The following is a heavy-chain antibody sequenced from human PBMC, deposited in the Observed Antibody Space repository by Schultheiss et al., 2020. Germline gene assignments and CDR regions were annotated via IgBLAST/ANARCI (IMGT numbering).Heavy chain of an antibody. J-gene: IGHJ4*02. CDR2: ISGSGGST. D-gene: IGHD3-3*01. Sequence: GGSLRLSCAASGFTFSSYAMSWVRQAPGKGLEWVSAISGSGGSTYYADSVKGRFTISRDNSKNTLYLQMNSLRAEDTAVYYCAKEGTIFGVVRAGGFDYWGQGTLVTVS. CDR3: AKEGTIFGVVRAGGFDY. V-gene: IGHV3-23*01. CDR1: GFTFSSYA.